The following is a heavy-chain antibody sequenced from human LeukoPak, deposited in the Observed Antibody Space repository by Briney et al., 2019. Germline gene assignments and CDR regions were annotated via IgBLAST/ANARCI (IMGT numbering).Heavy chain of an antibody. V-gene: IGHV3-66*02. CDR2: ISSGGTP. CDR3: ARGGAGYAFDY. J-gene: IGHJ4*02. Sequence: PGGSLTLSGAASGFTVSTNYMSWVRQAPGKGLEWVSVISSGGTPYYADSVKGRFTISRDSSENTLYLQMHSLRAEDTAVYYCARGGAGYAFDYWGQGTLVTVSS. CDR1: GFTVSTNY. D-gene: IGHD5-12*01.